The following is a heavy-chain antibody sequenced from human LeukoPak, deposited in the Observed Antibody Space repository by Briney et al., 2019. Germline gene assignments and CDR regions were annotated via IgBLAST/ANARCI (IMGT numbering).Heavy chain of an antibody. J-gene: IGHJ4*02. CDR2: ISGSGGST. V-gene: IGHV3-23*01. CDR3: ARDSSSSWDRRVFDY. D-gene: IGHD6-13*01. Sequence: PGGSLRLSCAASGFTFSSYAMSWVRQAPGKGLEWVSAISGSGGSTYYADSVKGRFTISKDNSKNTLYLQMNSLRAEDTAVYYCARDSSSSWDRRVFDYWGQGTLVTVSS. CDR1: GFTFSSYA.